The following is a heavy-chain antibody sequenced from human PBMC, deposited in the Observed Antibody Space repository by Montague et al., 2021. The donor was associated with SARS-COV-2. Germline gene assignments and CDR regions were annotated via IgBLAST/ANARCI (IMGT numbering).Heavy chain of an antibody. CDR2: IFQSGTT. CDR1: GYSISDGYY. Sequence: SKTLSLTCTVSGYSISDGYYWVWIRQPPGKGLEWIGNIFQSGTTYYNPSLERRSTMSVDTSKNQFSLKLSSVTAADTAVYYCAREHWENYYDFWSGTNLASDYPYYGMDVWGQGTTVTVSS. V-gene: IGHV4-38-2*02. CDR3: AREHWENYYDFWSGTNLASDYPYYGMDV. J-gene: IGHJ6*02. D-gene: IGHD3-3*01.